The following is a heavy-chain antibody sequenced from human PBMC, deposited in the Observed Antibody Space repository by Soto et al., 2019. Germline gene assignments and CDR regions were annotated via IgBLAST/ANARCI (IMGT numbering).Heavy chain of an antibody. CDR2: VYHTGTT. V-gene: IGHV4-31*02. CDR3: ARALVTDYNSRDYHYYFAMDV. Sequence: SETLSLTCVASGGPVSGDDLYWSWIRHLPGKGLEWIANVYHTGTTYYNPSLKSRVSMSVDTSQNQFSLILASVTAADTAVYYCARALVTDYNSRDYHYYFAMDVWGQGTSVTVSS. D-gene: IGHD3-22*01. CDR1: GGPVSGDDLY. J-gene: IGHJ6*02.